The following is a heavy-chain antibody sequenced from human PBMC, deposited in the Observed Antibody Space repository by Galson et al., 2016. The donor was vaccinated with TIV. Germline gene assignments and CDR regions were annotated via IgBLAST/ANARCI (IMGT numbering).Heavy chain of an antibody. Sequence: SLRLSCAASGFTFGDFAMSWVRQAPRKGLVWVSRIDRDGTRITYADSVKGRFTISRDNAKNTVFLQMNSLRAEDTAVYYCTKVPSSGFSYYYGLDVWGQGTTVTVSS. CDR3: TKVPSSGFSYYYGLDV. D-gene: IGHD3-22*01. J-gene: IGHJ6*02. V-gene: IGHV3-74*01. CDR1: GFTFGDFA. CDR2: IDRDGTRI.